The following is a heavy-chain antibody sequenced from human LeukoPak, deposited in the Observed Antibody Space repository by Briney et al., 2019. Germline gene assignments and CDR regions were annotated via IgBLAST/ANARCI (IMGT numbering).Heavy chain of an antibody. J-gene: IGHJ4*02. CDR3: AGGASEYSSSGDFAC. D-gene: IGHD6-6*01. CDR2: IISSISTI. Sequence: GGSMRLSCAASGFTFSSYSMNWVRQAPGKGLEWVSYIISSISTIYYADSVKGRFTISRDNAKNSPYLQMNRLSADDTAVYYCAGGASEYSSSGDFACWGQGTLVTVSS. CDR1: GFTFSSYS. V-gene: IGHV3-48*01.